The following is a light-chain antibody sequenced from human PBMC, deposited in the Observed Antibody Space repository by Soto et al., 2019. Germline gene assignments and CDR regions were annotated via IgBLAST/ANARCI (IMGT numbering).Light chain of an antibody. J-gene: IGLJ1*01. CDR1: SNDIGSYNF. CDR2: DVN. V-gene: IGLV2-11*01. Sequence: QSALTQPRSVSGSPGQSVTISCTGTSNDIGSYNFVSWYQQLPGKAPKVMIYDVNKRPSGVPDRFSGSKSGNTASLTISGLQAEDEADYYCCSYAGTYTSFGTGTKVTVL. CDR3: CSYAGTYTS.